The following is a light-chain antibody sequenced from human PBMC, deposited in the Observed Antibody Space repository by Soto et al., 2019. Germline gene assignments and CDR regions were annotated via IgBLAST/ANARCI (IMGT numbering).Light chain of an antibody. J-gene: IGKJ4*01. CDR3: QQFNKWPLT. CDR2: GAS. Sequence: EIVMTQSPGTLSVSPGERAALSCRASQSVSSNLAWYQQKPGQAPRLLIYGASTRATGIPARFSGSESGTEFTLSISSLQSEDFAVYYCQQFNKWPLTFGGGTRVEIK. V-gene: IGKV3-15*01. CDR1: QSVSSN.